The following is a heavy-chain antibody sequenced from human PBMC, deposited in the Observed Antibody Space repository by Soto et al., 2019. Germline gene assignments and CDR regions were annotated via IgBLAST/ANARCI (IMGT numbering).Heavy chain of an antibody. D-gene: IGHD6-19*01. Sequence: GGSLRLSCAASGFTFSSYAMHWVRQAPGKGLEWVAVISYDGSNKYYADSVKGRFTISRDNSKNTLYLQMNSLRAEDTAVYYCARDRAVAGTSMVEYFQHWGQGTLVTVSS. V-gene: IGHV3-30*04. CDR1: GFTFSSYA. CDR2: ISYDGSNK. J-gene: IGHJ1*01. CDR3: ARDRAVAGTSMVEYFQH.